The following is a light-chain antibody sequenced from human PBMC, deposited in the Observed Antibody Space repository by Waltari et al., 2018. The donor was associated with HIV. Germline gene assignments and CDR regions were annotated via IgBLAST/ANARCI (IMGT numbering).Light chain of an antibody. V-gene: IGLV2-14*03. CDR2: NVN. CDR3: CSYAGTITYLV. Sequence: QSPLTQPASVSGSPGPPVTITCNGTRSDLGSTMSVSLYQRHPGQGPRLIIYNVNSRPSGISSRFSGSKSGNAASLTISGLQTEDEAEYICCSYAGTITYLVFGGGTKLTVL. CDR1: RSDLGSTMS. J-gene: IGLJ2*01.